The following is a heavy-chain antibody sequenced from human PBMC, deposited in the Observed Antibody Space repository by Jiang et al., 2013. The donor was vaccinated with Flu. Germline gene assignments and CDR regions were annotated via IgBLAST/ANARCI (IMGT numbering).Heavy chain of an antibody. CDR3: ARGEHYYGSGPMGWFDP. J-gene: IGHJ5*02. D-gene: IGHD3-10*01. CDR2: IIPILGAA. V-gene: IGHV1-69*01. Sequence: VQLLESGAEVKKPGSSVKVSCKASGGSFSSSPINWVRQAPGQGLEWMGGIIPILGAAKYTQKFQGRVTITADESTSTVHMELSSLRSEDTAVYYCARGEHYYGSGPMGWFDPWGQGTLVTVSS. CDR1: GGSFSSSP.